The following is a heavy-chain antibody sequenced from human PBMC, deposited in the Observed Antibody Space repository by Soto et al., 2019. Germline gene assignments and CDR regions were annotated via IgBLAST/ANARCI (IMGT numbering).Heavy chain of an antibody. CDR2: IWYDGSNK. V-gene: IGHV3-33*01. CDR3: ASLGYYDFWSGYPTYGMDV. D-gene: IGHD3-3*01. Sequence: GGSLRLSCAASGFTFSSYGMHWVRQAPGKGLEWVAVIWYDGSNKYYADSVKGRFTISRDNSKNTLYLQMNSLRAEDTAVYYCASLGYYDFWSGYPTYGMDVWGQGTTVTVSS. CDR1: GFTFSSYG. J-gene: IGHJ6*02.